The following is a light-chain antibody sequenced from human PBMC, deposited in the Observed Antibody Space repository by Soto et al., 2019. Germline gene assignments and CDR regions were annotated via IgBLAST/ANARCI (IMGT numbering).Light chain of an antibody. Sequence: QSALTQPRSVSVSPGQSVTISCTGTSSDVGGYNYVSWYQQHPSKAPKLMIYDVSKRPSGVPDRFSGSKSGNTASLTISGLQAEDEADYYCCSYEGSYTWVFGGGTNLTVL. CDR2: DVS. V-gene: IGLV2-11*01. J-gene: IGLJ2*01. CDR3: CSYEGSYTWV. CDR1: SSDVGGYNY.